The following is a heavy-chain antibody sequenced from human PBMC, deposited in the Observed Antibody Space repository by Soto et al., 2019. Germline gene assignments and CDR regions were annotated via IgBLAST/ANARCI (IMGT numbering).Heavy chain of an antibody. CDR2: INPNSGGT. D-gene: IGHD5-18*01. J-gene: IGHJ4*02. CDR1: GYTFTGYY. Sequence: GASVKVSCKSSGYTFTGYYIHWVRQAPGQGLECMGWINPNSGGTNYAQKFQGRVTMTRDTSISTAYMELSRLRSDDTAVYYCARVRPDTAMVTAWHYWGQGTLVTVSS. CDR3: ARVRPDTAMVTAWHY. V-gene: IGHV1-2*02.